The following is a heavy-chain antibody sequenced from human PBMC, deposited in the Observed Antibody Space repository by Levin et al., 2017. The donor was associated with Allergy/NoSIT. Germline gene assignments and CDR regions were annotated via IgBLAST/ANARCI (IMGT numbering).Heavy chain of an antibody. D-gene: IGHD3-9*01. CDR3: ATTYYDILTGYYNSPFDY. J-gene: IGHJ4*02. CDR1: GGSISSSSYY. CDR2: IYYSGST. V-gene: IGHV4-39*01. Sequence: SPTLSLPCTVSGGSISSSSYYWGWIRQPPGKGLEWIGSIYYSGSTYYNPSLKSRVTISVDTSKNQFSLKLSSVTAADTAVYYCATTYYDILTGYYNSPFDYWGQGTLVTVSS.